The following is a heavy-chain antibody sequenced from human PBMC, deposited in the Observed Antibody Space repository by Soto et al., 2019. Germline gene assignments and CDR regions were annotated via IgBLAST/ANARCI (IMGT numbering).Heavy chain of an antibody. CDR2: ISRSGDRT. CDR3: ARARCSSGQCYYFDY. CDR1: GFTFSSYN. D-gene: IGHD2-15*01. J-gene: IGHJ4*02. Sequence: EVQLVESGEGLVQPGGSLRLSCAASGFTFSSYNIHWIRQAPGKGLEFVSAISRSGDRTYYADSVKGRFTITRDNSKNTVWLQMGSLRAEDMAVYYCARARCSSGQCYYFDYWGRGALVCVYS. V-gene: IGHV3-64*02.